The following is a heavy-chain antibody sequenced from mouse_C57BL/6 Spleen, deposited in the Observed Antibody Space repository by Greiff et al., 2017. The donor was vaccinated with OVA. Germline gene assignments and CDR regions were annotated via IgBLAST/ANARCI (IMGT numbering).Heavy chain of an antibody. J-gene: IGHJ1*03. CDR2: ISGGGGNT. V-gene: IGHV5-9*01. Sequence: EVMLVESGGGLVKPGGSLKLSCAASGFTFSSYTMSWVRQTPEKRLEWVATISGGGGNTYYPDSVKGRFTISRDNAKNTLYLQMSSLRSEDTALYYCARRKGYGNFGGYFDVWGTGTTVTVSS. CDR3: ARRKGYGNFGGYFDV. D-gene: IGHD2-1*01. CDR1: GFTFSSYT.